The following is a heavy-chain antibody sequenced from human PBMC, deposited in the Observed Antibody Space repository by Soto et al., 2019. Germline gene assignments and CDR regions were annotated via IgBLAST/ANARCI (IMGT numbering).Heavy chain of an antibody. Sequence: QVQLQESGPGLVKPSETLSLTCTVSGGSISSYYWSWIRQPPGKGLEWIGYIYYTGSTNYNPSLTSRVTISVDTSKNPFALQLSSVTAADTAAYDCANFNWYFDLWGRGTPVTVSS. V-gene: IGHV4-59*01. CDR2: IYYTGST. CDR1: GGSISSYY. CDR3: ANFNWYFDL. J-gene: IGHJ2*01.